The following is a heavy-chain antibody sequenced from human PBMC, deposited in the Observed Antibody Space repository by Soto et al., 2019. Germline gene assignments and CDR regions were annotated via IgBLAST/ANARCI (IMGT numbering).Heavy chain of an antibody. V-gene: IGHV1-2*02. CDR3: ARVDLYTGATCYWTKLSYFDF. J-gene: IGHJ4*02. CDR1: GYSFTGYL. CDR2: INPNTGGT. Sequence: QVQLVQSGAEVTRPGASLRVSCKASGYSFTGYLIHWVRLAPGQGLEWMGWINPNTGGTNYAQKFQVRFTMTTDTSNSAAQMDLSRLTSDDTVVYYCARVDLYTGATCYWTKLSYFDFWGQGTLVTVTS. D-gene: IGHD2-15*01.